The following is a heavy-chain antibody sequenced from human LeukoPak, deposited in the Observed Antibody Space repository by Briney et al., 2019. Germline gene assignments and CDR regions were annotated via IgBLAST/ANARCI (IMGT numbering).Heavy chain of an antibody. CDR1: GFIFSSYA. CDR2: ISYDGSKK. V-gene: IGHV3-30-3*01. CDR3: ARDSTSWSNWFDT. J-gene: IGHJ5*02. D-gene: IGHD3-3*02. Sequence: GGSLRLSCAASGFIFSSYAMHWVRQAPGKGLEWVAVISYDGSKKYYADSVKGRFTISRDNSKNTLYLQMNSLGAEDTAVYYCARDSTSWSNWFDTWGQGTLVTVSS.